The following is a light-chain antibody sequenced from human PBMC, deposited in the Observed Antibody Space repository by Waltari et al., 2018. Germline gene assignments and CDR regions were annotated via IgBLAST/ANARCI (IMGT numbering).Light chain of an antibody. CDR2: GAT. Sequence: QSVLTQPPSVSGAPGRRVTISCTGSSSNIGATYGVNWYQHLPGTAPKLLTFGATNGPRGVPDRFAGSKSGTSASLTITGLQADDEADYYCQSYDRSLSVSVFGGGTKLTVL. V-gene: IGLV1-40*01. J-gene: IGLJ2*01. CDR1: SSNIGATYG. CDR3: QSYDRSLSVSV.